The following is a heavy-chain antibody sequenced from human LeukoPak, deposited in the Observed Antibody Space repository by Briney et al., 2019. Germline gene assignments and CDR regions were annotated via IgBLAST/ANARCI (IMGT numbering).Heavy chain of an antibody. CDR1: GGSISSSNYY. D-gene: IGHD2/OR15-2a*01. J-gene: IGHJ4*02. V-gene: IGHV4-39*01. Sequence: SETLSLTCSVSGGSISSSNYYWGWIRQPPGKGLEWIGTIYYSGSTYYNPSLKSRITISVDTSKNQFSLKMRSVTAADTAVYYCARPTSKLGSFDYWGQGTLVTVSS. CDR3: ARPTSKLGSFDY. CDR2: IYYSGST.